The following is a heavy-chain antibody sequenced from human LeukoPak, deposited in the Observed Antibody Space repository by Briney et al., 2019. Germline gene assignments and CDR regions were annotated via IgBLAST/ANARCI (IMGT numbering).Heavy chain of an antibody. CDR1: GFTFSSYA. J-gene: IGHJ5*02. CDR2: IGGSGGST. CDR3: AKERSALPSYNSFDP. Sequence: GSLRLSFAASGFTFSSYAMSWVRPAPGKGLEWGSGIGGSGGSTYYADSVKGRFTISRDNSKNTLYLQMNSLRAEDTAVYYCAKERSALPSYNSFDPWGQGTLVTVSS. V-gene: IGHV3-23*01. D-gene: IGHD2-2*01.